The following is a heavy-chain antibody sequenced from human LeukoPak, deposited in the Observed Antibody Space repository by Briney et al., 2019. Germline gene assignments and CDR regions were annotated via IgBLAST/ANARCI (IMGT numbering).Heavy chain of an antibody. CDR3: ARCYDFWSGYYYYYYMDV. CDR1: GYSISSGYY. V-gene: IGHV4-38-2*01. Sequence: SETLSLTCAVSGYSISSGYYWGWIRQPPGKGLEWIGSIYHSGSTYYNPSLKSRVTISVDAFKNQFSLKLSSVTAADTAVYYCARCYDFWSGYYYYYYMDVWGKGTTVTVSS. CDR2: IYHSGST. J-gene: IGHJ6*03. D-gene: IGHD3-3*01.